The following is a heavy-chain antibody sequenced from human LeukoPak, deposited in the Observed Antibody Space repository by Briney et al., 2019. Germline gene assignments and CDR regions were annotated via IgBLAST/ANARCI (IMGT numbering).Heavy chain of an antibody. CDR2: IIPILGIA. V-gene: IGHV1-69*04. CDR1: GGTFSSYA. CDR3: ARDSLGQQLVLFDY. J-gene: IGHJ4*02. D-gene: IGHD6-6*01. Sequence: SVKVSCKASGGTFSSYAISWVRQAPGQWLEWMGRIIPILGIANYAQKFQGRVTITADKSTSTAYMELSSLRSEDTAVYYCARDSLGQQLVLFDYWGQGTLVTVSS.